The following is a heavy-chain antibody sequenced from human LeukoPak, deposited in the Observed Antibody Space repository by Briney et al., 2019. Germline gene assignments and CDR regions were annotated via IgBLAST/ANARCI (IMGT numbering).Heavy chain of an antibody. CDR3: ARRVRGYGDYLRLGWFDP. D-gene: IGHD4-17*01. CDR1: GYSFTSYW. J-gene: IGHJ5*02. V-gene: IGHV5-51*01. Sequence: HGESLKISCKGSGYSFTSYWIGWVRQMPGKGLEWMGIIYPGDSDTRYSPSFQGQVTISADKSISTAYLQWSSLKASDTAMYYCARRVRGYGDYLRLGWFDPWGQGTLVTVSS. CDR2: IYPGDSDT.